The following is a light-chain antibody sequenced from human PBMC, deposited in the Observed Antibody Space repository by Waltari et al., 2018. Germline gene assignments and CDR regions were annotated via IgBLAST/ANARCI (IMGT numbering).Light chain of an antibody. Sequence: EIVLTQSPGTLSLSPGERAILSCRASQSVSGGYVAWYQQKPGQAPRVLIYTTSARATGIPDRVRSSGSRTDFPLTISRLEPEDSAVYYCQTFGDSRTFGQGTKVEI. CDR1: QSVSGGY. V-gene: IGKV3-20*01. J-gene: IGKJ1*01. CDR2: TTS. CDR3: QTFGDSRT.